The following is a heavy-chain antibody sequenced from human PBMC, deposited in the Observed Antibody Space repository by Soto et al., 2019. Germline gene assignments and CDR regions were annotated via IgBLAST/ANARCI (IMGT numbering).Heavy chain of an antibody. CDR3: ARDQRVDTAMVKSYYYYGMDV. Sequence: SETLSLTCSVSGGSVSSGDYYWSWIRQPPGKGLEWIGYIYYSGSTYYNPSLKSRVTISVDTSKNQFSLKLSSVTAADTAVYYCARDQRVDTAMVKSYYYYGMDVWGQGTTVTVSS. D-gene: IGHD5-18*01. CDR1: GGSVSSGDYY. V-gene: IGHV4-30-4*01. CDR2: IYYSGST. J-gene: IGHJ6*02.